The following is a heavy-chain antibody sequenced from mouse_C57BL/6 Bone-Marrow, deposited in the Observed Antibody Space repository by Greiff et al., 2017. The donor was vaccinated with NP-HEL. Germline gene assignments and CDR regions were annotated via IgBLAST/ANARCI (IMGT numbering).Heavy chain of an antibody. Sequence: QVQLQQSGAELAKPGASVKLSCKASGYTFTSYWMHWVKQRPGQGLEWIGYINPSSGYTKYNQKFKDKATLTADKSSSTAYMQLSSLTYEDSAVYYCARWFEATYYDGIYYAMDYWGQGTSVTVSS. J-gene: IGHJ4*01. CDR3: ARWFEATYYDGIYYAMDY. V-gene: IGHV1-7*01. D-gene: IGHD1-1*01. CDR2: INPSSGYT. CDR1: GYTFTSYW.